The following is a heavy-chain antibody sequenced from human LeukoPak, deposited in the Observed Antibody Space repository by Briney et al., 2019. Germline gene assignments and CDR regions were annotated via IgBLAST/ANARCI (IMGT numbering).Heavy chain of an antibody. CDR3: ARGRYYDYVLGSYRQRYFDY. CDR2: INHSGST. D-gene: IGHD3-16*02. V-gene: IGHV4-34*01. Sequence: SETLSLTCAVYGGSFSGYYWSWIRQPPGKGLEWIGEINHSGSTNYNPSLKSRVTISVDTSKNQFSLKLSSVTAADTAVYYCARGRYYDYVLGSYRQRYFDYWGQGTLVTVSS. J-gene: IGHJ4*02. CDR1: GGSFSGYY.